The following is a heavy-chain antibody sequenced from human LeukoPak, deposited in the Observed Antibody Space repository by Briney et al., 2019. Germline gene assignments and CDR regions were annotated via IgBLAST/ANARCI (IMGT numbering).Heavy chain of an antibody. Sequence: GGSLRLPCAACGFTFSRYDMHWVRQAPGKGLEGVADIWYDGNNKYYADVVKRGFTISRDNYKHTLYLHMKSLRAEDTAVYYCARDRLGAGTHWFDPWGQGTLVTVSS. V-gene: IGHV3-33*08. CDR2: IWYDGNNK. D-gene: IGHD2-15*01. CDR3: ARDRLGAGTHWFDP. CDR1: GFTFSRYD. J-gene: IGHJ5*02.